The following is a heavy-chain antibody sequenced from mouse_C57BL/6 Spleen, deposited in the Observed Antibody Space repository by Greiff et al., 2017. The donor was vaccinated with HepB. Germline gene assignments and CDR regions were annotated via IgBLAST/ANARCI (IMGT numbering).Heavy chain of an antibody. V-gene: IGHV1-55*01. Sequence: QVQLQQPGAELVKPGASVKMSCKASGYTFTSYWITWVKQRPGQGLEWIGDIYPGSGSTNYNEKFKSKATLTVDTSSSTAYMQLSSLTSEDAAVYYCARSLLRYPYYFDYWGQGTTLTVSS. J-gene: IGHJ2*01. D-gene: IGHD1-1*01. CDR2: IYPGSGST. CDR3: ARSLLRYPYYFDY. CDR1: GYTFTSYW.